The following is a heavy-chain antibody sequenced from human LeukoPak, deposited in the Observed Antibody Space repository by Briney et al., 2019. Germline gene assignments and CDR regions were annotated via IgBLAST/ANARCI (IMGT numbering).Heavy chain of an antibody. CDR3: ARDSYSSFPEWFDP. CDR1: GFTFSSYA. CDR2: IKQDGSEK. D-gene: IGHD6-6*01. J-gene: IGHJ5*02. V-gene: IGHV3-7*01. Sequence: GGSLRLSCAASGFTFSSYAMHWVRQAPGKGLEWVANIKQDGSEKYYVDSVKGRFTISRDNAQNSLSLQMNSLRADDTAVYYCARDSYSSFPEWFDPWGQGTLVTVSS.